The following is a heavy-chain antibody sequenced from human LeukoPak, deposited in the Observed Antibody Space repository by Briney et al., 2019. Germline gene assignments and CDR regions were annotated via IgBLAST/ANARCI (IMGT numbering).Heavy chain of an antibody. CDR1: GGSVSNFY. CDR2: IYSSEDT. Sequence: SETLSLTCTVSGGSVSNFYWNWIRQPAGKGLEWIGRIYSSEDTNYNPSLKSRVSLSVDTSNNQFSLKLNSVTAADTAVYYCARHPFFNPFDYWGLGTLVTVSS. D-gene: IGHD1-14*01. CDR3: ARHPFFNPFDY. V-gene: IGHV4-4*07. J-gene: IGHJ4*02.